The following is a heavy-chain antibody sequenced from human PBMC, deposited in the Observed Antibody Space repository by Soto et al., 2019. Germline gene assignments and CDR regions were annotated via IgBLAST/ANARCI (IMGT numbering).Heavy chain of an antibody. CDR3: ARDGEGARAWAFKI. D-gene: IGHD3-16*01. Sequence: QVQLQESGPGLAKPSETLSLTCTVSGVSVSSAFYYWSWIRQAPGKELEWIGYIFYTGSANYNPPRRSRFTLSIDTSRNQFSLRLDSVTAADTAVYYCARDGEGARAWAFKIWGQGTMVTVSS. CDR2: IFYTGSA. CDR1: GVSVSSAFYY. V-gene: IGHV4-61*01. J-gene: IGHJ3*02.